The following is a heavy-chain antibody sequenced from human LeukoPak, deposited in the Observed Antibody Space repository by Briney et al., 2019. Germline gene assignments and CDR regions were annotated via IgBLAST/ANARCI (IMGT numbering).Heavy chain of an antibody. CDR2: ITTSNYI. CDR3: VREQARAGSFDY. D-gene: IGHD6-19*01. CDR1: GLTFISHI. J-gene: IGHJ4*02. V-gene: IGHV3-21*01. Sequence: PGGSLRLSCVVSGLTFISHIVNWVRQAPGKGLEWVLSITTSNYIFYAESVKGRFTISRDNAKNSLYLQMTSLRAEDTAVYYCVREQARAGSFDYWGQGTLVTVSS.